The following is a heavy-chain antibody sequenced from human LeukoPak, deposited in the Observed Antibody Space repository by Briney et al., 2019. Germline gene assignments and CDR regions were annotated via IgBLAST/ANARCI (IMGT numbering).Heavy chain of an antibody. J-gene: IGHJ4*02. Sequence: SETLSLTGTVSGGSISSYYWSWIRQPPGKGLEWIGYIYYSGSTNYNPSLKSRVTISVDTSKNQFSLKLSSVTAADTAVYYCARGGIRYFDWLFDYWGQGTLVTVSS. CDR2: IYYSGST. V-gene: IGHV4-59*01. D-gene: IGHD3-9*01. CDR1: GGSISSYY. CDR3: ARGGIRYFDWLFDY.